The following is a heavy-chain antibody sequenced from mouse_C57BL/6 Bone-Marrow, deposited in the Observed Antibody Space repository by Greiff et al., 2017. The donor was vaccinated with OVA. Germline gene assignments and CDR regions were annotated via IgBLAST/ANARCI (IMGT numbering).Heavy chain of an antibody. V-gene: IGHV2-5*01. CDR2: IWRGGST. Sequence: VKLVESGPGLVQPSQSLSITCTVSGFSLTSYGVHWVRQSPGKGLEWLGVIWRGGSTDYNAAFMSRLSITKDNSKSQVFFKMNSLQADDTAIYYCANYYYGSSYVGDAMDYWGQGTSVTVSS. J-gene: IGHJ4*01. CDR3: ANYYYGSSYVGDAMDY. CDR1: GFSLTSYG. D-gene: IGHD1-1*01.